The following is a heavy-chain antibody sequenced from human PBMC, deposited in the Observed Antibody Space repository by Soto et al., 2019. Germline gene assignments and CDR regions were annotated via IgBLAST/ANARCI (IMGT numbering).Heavy chain of an antibody. CDR2: IWYDGSNK. Sequence: GGALRLSCAASGFTFSSYGMHWVRQAPCKGLEWVARIWYDGSNKYYADSVKGRFTISRDNSKNTLYLQMNSLRAEDTAVYYWASDAGWPMATSGVFDFWGQGTLVIVSS. CDR3: ASDAGWPMATSGVFDF. J-gene: IGHJ4*02. V-gene: IGHV3-33*01. CDR1: GFTFSSYG. D-gene: IGHD2-8*02.